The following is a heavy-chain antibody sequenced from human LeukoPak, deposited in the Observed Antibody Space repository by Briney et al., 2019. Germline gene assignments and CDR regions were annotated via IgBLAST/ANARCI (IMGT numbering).Heavy chain of an antibody. CDR2: IYTSGST. V-gene: IGHV4-61*09. Sequence: SETLSLTCTVSGESISSDNYYWSWIRQPAGKGLEWIGHIYTSGSTNYNPSLKSRVTISVDTSKNQFSLKLSSVTAADTAVYYCARETGSPGVWGKGTTVTVSS. CDR3: ARETGSPGV. D-gene: IGHD6-13*01. J-gene: IGHJ6*04. CDR1: GESISSDNYY.